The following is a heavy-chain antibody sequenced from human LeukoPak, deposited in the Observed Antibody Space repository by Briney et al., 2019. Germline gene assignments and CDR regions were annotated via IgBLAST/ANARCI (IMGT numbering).Heavy chain of an antibody. Sequence: GGSLRLSCAASRFTFSSYAMHWVRQAPGKGLEWVGRIKFKTDGGTTDYAAPVQGRFTISRDDSKNTLYLQMNSLKTEDTAVYYCTTDILTGDAFDIWGQGTMVTVSS. CDR1: RFTFSSYA. D-gene: IGHD3-9*01. CDR2: IKFKTDGGTT. J-gene: IGHJ3*02. V-gene: IGHV3-15*01. CDR3: TTDILTGDAFDI.